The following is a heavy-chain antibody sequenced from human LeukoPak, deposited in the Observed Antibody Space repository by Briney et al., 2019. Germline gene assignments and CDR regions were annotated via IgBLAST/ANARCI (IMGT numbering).Heavy chain of an antibody. V-gene: IGHV3-23*01. CDR2: ISNSGDST. CDR1: RFSFSTYA. Sequence: GGSLRLTCAASRFSFSTYAMSWVRQAPGKGLVWVSAISNSGDSTYYADSLKGRFTISRDNSKNTLYLQMNSLRAEDTAVYYCARVGFREDSLTGYFYYFGLDVWGQGTTVTASS. CDR3: ARVGFREDSLTGYFYYFGLDV. J-gene: IGHJ6*02. D-gene: IGHD3-9*01.